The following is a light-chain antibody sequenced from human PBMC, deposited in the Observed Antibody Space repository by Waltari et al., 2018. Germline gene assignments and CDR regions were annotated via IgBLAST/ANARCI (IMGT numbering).Light chain of an antibody. Sequence: QSELTQPSSLSAAPGQRVNISYSGRPHNIEKTHVNYYQRLPEKAPRLLIYYDDLLASGVSDRFSGSKSDTSASLAIRGLQSEDEADYFCAAWDDALNGWVFGTGTKVTVL. V-gene: IGLV1-36*01. J-gene: IGLJ1*01. CDR2: YDD. CDR1: PHNIEKTH. CDR3: AAWDDALNGWV.